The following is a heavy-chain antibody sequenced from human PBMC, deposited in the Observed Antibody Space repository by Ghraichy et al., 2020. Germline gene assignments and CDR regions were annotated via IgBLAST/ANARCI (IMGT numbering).Heavy chain of an antibody. CDR3: ARVYYDSRGYYWPPDY. V-gene: IGHV4-34*01. CDR1: GGSFSGYY. Sequence: SETLSLTCAVYGGSFSGYYWSWIRQPPGKGLEWIGEINHSGSTNYNPSLKSRVTISVDTSKNQFSLKLSSVTAADTAVYYCARVYYDSRGYYWPPDYWGQGTLVTVSS. D-gene: IGHD3-22*01. CDR2: INHSGST. J-gene: IGHJ4*02.